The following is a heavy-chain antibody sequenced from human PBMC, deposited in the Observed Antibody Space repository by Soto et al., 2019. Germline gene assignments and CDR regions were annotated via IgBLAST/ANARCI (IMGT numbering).Heavy chain of an antibody. D-gene: IGHD2-2*01. CDR3: ARFSSSSGFDF. V-gene: IGHV1-2*04. CDR2: INGNTGDT. Sequence: ASVKVSCKASGYKFTAYYLHWARQAPGQGLEWIGWINGNTGDTSFARKFQGWVTLTMNASITTAYMDLSRLKSDDTALYYCARFSSSSGFDFWGPGSLVTVSS. J-gene: IGHJ4*02. CDR1: GYKFTAYY.